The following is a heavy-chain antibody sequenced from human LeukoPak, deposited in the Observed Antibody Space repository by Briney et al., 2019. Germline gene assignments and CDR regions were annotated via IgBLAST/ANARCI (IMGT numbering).Heavy chain of an antibody. J-gene: IGHJ6*02. CDR2: VSAYNGNT. CDR1: GYTFTNYG. D-gene: IGHD2-2*01. CDR3: ARRAGCSTSCYSDYYYGMDV. Sequence: ASAKVSCKASGYTFTNYGISWVRQAPGQGLEWMGWVSAYNGNTNYAQKLQGRVTMTTDTSTSTAYMELRSLRSDDTAVYYCARRAGCSTSCYSDYYYGMDVWGQGTTVTVSS. V-gene: IGHV1-18*01.